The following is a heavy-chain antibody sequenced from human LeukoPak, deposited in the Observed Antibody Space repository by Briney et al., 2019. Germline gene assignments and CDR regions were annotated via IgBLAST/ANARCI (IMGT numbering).Heavy chain of an antibody. Sequence: PGGSLRLSCAASGFTFSSYDMHWVRQAPGKGLEWVSGINWNGGSTGYADSVKGRFTISRDNAKNSLYLQMNSLRAEDTALYYCAYSGSNNYYYMDVWGKGTTVTVSS. CDR2: INWNGGST. D-gene: IGHD3-10*01. V-gene: IGHV3-20*04. CDR3: AYSGSNNYYYMDV. J-gene: IGHJ6*03. CDR1: GFTFSSYD.